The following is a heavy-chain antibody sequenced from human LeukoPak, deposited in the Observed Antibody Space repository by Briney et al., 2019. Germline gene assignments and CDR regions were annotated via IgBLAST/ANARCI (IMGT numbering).Heavy chain of an antibody. CDR3: ARGLYDFWSGYYTGLDY. V-gene: IGHV4-34*01. J-gene: IGHJ4*02. D-gene: IGHD3-3*01. Sequence: SETLSITCAVYGGSFSGYYWSWIRQPPGKGLEWIGEINHSGSTNYNPSLKSRVTISVDTSKNQFSLKLSSVTAADTAVYYCARGLYDFWSGYYTGLDYWGQGTLVTVSS. CDR1: GGSFSGYY. CDR2: INHSGST.